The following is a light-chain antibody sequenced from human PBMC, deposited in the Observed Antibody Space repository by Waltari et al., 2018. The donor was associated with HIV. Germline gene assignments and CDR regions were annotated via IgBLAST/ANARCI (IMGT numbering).Light chain of an antibody. V-gene: IGLV1-44*01. CDR2: SNN. CDR3: GAWDDSLHGPL. CDR1: NSHIGNNP. J-gene: IGLJ2*01. Sequence: QSVLTQPPSASGTPGQRVTISCSGSNSHIGNNPVKWYQQLPGTAPKLLIYSNNQRPSGVPDRFSGSKSGTSGSLAISGLQSEDEADYYCGAWDDSLHGPLFGGGTKLTVL.